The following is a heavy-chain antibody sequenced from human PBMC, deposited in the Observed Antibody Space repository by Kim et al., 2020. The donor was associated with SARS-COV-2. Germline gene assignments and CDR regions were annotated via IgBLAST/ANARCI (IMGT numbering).Heavy chain of an antibody. V-gene: IGHV4-31*03. J-gene: IGHJ4*02. CDR1: GGSISSGGYY. CDR3: ARAKDTYDSSGYYLGGFDY. CDR2: IYYSGST. Sequence: SETLSLTCTVSGGSISSGGYYWSWIRQHPGKGLEWIGYIYYSGSTYYNPSLKSRVTISVDTSKNQFSPKLSSVTAADTAVYYCARAKDTYDSSGYYLGGFDYWGQGTLVTVSS. D-gene: IGHD3-22*01.